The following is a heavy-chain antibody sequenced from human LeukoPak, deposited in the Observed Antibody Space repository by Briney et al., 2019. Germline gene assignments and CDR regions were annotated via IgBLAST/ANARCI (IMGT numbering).Heavy chain of an antibody. V-gene: IGHV3-30*04. J-gene: IGHJ5*02. CDR2: ISYDGSNK. CDR1: GFTFSSYA. Sequence: PGGSLRLSCAASGFTFSSYAMHWVRQAPGKGLEWVAVISYDGSNKYYADSVKGRFTISRDNSKNTLYLQMNSLRAEDTAVYYCASSDAGYSSSWATYTWFDTWGQGTLVTVSS. CDR3: ASSDAGYSSSWATYTWFDT. D-gene: IGHD6-13*01.